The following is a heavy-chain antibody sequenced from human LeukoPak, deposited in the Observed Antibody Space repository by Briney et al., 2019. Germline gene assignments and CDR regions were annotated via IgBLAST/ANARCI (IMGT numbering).Heavy chain of an antibody. V-gene: IGHV3-43*01. CDR2: IRGDGDVT. Sequence: GGSLRLSCAASGFTLDDYTMHWVRQAPGKGLEWVSVIRGDGDVTYYAVSVEGRFTISRDNSKNCLYLQMDSLRTEDTALYYCAKDFSRSWWFGMDVWGQGITVTVSS. J-gene: IGHJ6*02. CDR3: AKDFSRSWWFGMDV. D-gene: IGHD6-13*01. CDR1: GFTLDDYT.